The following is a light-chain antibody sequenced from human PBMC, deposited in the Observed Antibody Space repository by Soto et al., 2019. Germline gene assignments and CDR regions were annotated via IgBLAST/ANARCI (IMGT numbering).Light chain of an antibody. Sequence: DIVMTQSPVTLSVSPGKRVTLSCRASHSVSGTLAWYQQKPGQAPRLLISEVSTRATGIPARFSGRGSGTEFTLTISSLQSEDFAVYYCQQYNNWPPTFGQGTKLEI. CDR1: HSVSGT. CDR3: QQYNNWPPT. CDR2: EVS. V-gene: IGKV3-15*01. J-gene: IGKJ2*01.